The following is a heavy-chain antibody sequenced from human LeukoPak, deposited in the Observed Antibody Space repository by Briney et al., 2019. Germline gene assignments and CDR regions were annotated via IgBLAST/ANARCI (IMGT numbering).Heavy chain of an antibody. J-gene: IGHJ4*02. V-gene: IGHV3-66*04. CDR3: ARLMSANNFDY. CDR1: GFTVSGIF. D-gene: IGHD5/OR15-5a*01. CDR2: IYGDGST. Sequence: GGSLRLSCAASGFTVSGIFMSWVRQAPGKGLEWVSIIYGDGSTYYADSVKGRFTISRDNSKNTLYLQMNSLRAEDTAVYYCARLMSANNFDYWGQGSLVTVSS.